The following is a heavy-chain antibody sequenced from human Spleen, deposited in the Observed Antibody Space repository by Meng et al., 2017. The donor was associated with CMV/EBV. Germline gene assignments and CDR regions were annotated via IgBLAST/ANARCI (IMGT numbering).Heavy chain of an antibody. Sequence: GESLKISCTASGFTFSSYDMNWIRQAPGKGLEWVANIKQDGSEKYYVDSVKGRFTISRDNAKNSLYLQMNSLRAEDTAVYYCARVNYYYGMDVWGQGTTVTVSS. J-gene: IGHJ6*02. V-gene: IGHV3-7*01. CDR3: ARVNYYYGMDV. CDR1: GFTFSSYD. CDR2: IKQDGSEK.